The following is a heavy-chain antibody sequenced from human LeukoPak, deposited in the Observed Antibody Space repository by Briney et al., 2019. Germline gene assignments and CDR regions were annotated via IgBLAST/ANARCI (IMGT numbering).Heavy chain of an antibody. Sequence: GGSLRLSCAASGFTFSDYYMSWIRQAPGKGLEWVSYISSSGSTIYYADSVKGRFTISRDNAKNSLYLQMNSLRAEDTAVYYCARDSLDIVVVVAATPDYFDYWGQGTLVTVSS. CDR1: GFTFSDYY. J-gene: IGHJ4*02. CDR2: ISSSGSTI. CDR3: ARDSLDIVVVVAATPDYFDY. D-gene: IGHD2-15*01. V-gene: IGHV3-11*04.